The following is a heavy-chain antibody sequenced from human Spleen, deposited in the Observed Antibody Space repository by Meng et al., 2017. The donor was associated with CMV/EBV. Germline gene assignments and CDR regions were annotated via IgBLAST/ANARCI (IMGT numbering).Heavy chain of an antibody. Sequence: GESLKISCAASGFSLSSYWMSWVRQAPGKGLEWVSSISSSSSYIYYADSVKGRFTISRDNAKNSLYLQMNSLRAEDTAVYYCATHCSSTSCYIGDFDYWGQGTLVTVSS. CDR2: ISSSSSYI. J-gene: IGHJ4*02. CDR1: GFSLSSYW. V-gene: IGHV3-21*01. CDR3: ATHCSSTSCYIGDFDY. D-gene: IGHD2-2*02.